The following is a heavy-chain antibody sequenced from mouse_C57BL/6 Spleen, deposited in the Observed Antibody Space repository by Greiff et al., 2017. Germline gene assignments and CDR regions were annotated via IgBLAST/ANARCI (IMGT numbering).Heavy chain of an antibody. CDR2: ISSGSSTI. CDR3: ARVLPTYAMDY. J-gene: IGHJ4*01. V-gene: IGHV5-17*01. Sequence: DVKLVESGGGLVKPGGSLKLSCAASGFTFSDYGMHWVRQAPEKGLEWVAYISSGSSTIYYADTVKGRFTISRDNAKNTLFLQMTSLRSEDTAMYYCARVLPTYAMDYWGQGTSVTVSS. CDR1: GFTFSDYG. D-gene: IGHD1-1*01.